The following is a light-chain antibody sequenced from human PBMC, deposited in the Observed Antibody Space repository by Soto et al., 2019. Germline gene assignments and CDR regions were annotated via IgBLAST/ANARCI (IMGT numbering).Light chain of an antibody. J-gene: IGLJ3*02. CDR2: HVD. CDR1: SSDVGGYNY. V-gene: IGLV2-11*01. CDR3: FSYTGNDRGV. Sequence: QSALTQPRSVSGSPGQSVTISCTGTSSDVGGYNYVSWHQQHPGKVPQLIIYHVDKRPPGVPDRFSGSKSGNTASLTISGLQAEDEADYYCFSYTGNDRGVFGGGTKLTVL.